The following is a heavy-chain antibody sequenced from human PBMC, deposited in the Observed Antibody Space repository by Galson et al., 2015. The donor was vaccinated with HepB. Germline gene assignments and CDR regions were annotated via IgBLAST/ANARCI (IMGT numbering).Heavy chain of an antibody. Sequence: TLSLTCAVSGGSISSGGYSWSWIRQPPGKGLEWIGYIYHSGSTYYNPSLKSRVTISVDRSKNQFSLKLSSVTAADTAVYYCARTDFLPGTSTKEKSGIAAGGWGFDPWGQGTLVTVSS. CDR1: GGSISSGGYS. CDR2: IYHSGST. D-gene: IGHD6-13*01. J-gene: IGHJ5*02. CDR3: ARTDFLPGTSTKEKSGIAAGGWGFDP. V-gene: IGHV4-30-2*01.